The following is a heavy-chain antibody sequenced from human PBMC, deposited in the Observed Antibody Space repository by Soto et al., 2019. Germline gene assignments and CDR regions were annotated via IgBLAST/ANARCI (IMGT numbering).Heavy chain of an antibody. V-gene: IGHV4-59*08. CDR3: ASQESGSGWYYFDY. CDR2: IYYSGST. D-gene: IGHD6-19*01. CDR1: GGSISSYY. J-gene: IGHJ4*02. Sequence: LEILSLTCTVSGGSISSYYWSWIRQPPGKGLEWIGYIYYSGSTNYNPSLKSRVTISVDTSKNQFSLKLSSVTAADTAVYYCASQESGSGWYYFDYWGQGTLVTVSS.